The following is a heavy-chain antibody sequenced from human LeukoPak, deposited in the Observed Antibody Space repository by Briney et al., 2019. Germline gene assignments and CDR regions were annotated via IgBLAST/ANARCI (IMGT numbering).Heavy chain of an antibody. CDR2: INHSGSA. J-gene: IGHJ4*02. CDR1: GGSFSGYY. V-gene: IGHV4-34*01. Sequence: SETLSLTCAVYGGSFSGYYWSWIRQPPGKGLEWIGEINHSGSANYNPSLKSRVTISVDTSKNQFSLKLSSVTAADTAVYYRARKATVTPDYWGQGTLVTVSS. CDR3: ARKATVTPDY. D-gene: IGHD4-17*01.